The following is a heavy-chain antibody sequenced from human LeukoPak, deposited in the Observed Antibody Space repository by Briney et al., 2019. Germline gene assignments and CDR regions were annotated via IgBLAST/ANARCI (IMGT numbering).Heavy chain of an antibody. CDR2: IKSKSDGGTT. CDR1: GFTFSSAW. D-gene: IGHD2-15*01. CDR3: TTYYCSGGRCYHFDY. V-gene: IGHV3-15*01. Sequence: GGSLRLSCAASGFTFSSAWMAWVRQAPGKRLEWVGCIKSKSDGGTTEYAAPVKGRFTISTDASKNTLYLQMNSLGTEDTAVYYRTTYYCSGGRCYHFDYWGQGSLVTVSP. J-gene: IGHJ4*02.